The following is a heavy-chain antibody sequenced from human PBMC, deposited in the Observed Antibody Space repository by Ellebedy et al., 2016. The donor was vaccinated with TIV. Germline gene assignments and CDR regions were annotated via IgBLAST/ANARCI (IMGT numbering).Heavy chain of an antibody. CDR1: EDYISRSNW. CDR2: IYHSGST. CDR3: ARNVLIFTFDKWYSDL. Sequence: SETLSLTCAVSEDYISRSNWWRWVRQSPGKGLEWIGEIYHSGSTNYNPSLKSRVTISVDTSKNQFSLELNSVTAADTAVYYCARNVLIFTFDKWYSDLWGRGTLVTVSS. V-gene: IGHV4-4*02. D-gene: IGHD3/OR15-3a*01. J-gene: IGHJ2*01.